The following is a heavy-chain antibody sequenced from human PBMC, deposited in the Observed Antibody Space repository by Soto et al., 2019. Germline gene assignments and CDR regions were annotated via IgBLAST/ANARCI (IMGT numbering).Heavy chain of an antibody. D-gene: IGHD4-17*01. Sequence: LSLTCAASGFTFSSYAMSWVRQAPGKGLEWVSAISGSGGSTYYADSVKGRFTISRDNSKNTLYLQMNSLRAEDTAVYYCAKDPVYGDYVDWGQGTLVTVSS. CDR2: ISGSGGST. CDR3: AKDPVYGDYVD. J-gene: IGHJ4*02. V-gene: IGHV3-23*01. CDR1: GFTFSSYA.